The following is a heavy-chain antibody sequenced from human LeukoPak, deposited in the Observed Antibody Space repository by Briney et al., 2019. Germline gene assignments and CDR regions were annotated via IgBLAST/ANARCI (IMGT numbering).Heavy chain of an antibody. V-gene: IGHV3-23*01. CDR1: GFTFSSYA. D-gene: IGHD3-22*01. Sequence: GGSLRLSCAASGFTFSSYAMSWVRQAPGKGLEWVSAISGSGGSTYYADSVKGRFTISRDNSKDTLYLQMNSLRAEDTAVYYCAKEGGRYYYDSSGYSFDYWGQGTLVTVSS. CDR3: AKEGGRYYYDSSGYSFDY. CDR2: ISGSGGST. J-gene: IGHJ4*02.